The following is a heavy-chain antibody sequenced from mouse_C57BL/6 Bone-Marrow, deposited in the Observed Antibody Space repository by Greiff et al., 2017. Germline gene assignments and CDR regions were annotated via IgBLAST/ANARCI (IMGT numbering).Heavy chain of an antibody. D-gene: IGHD2-4*01. CDR1: GYTFTSYG. CDR3: AGGGLRHAWFAY. CDR2: IYPRSGST. J-gene: IGHJ3*01. V-gene: IGHV1-81*01. Sequence: QVQLQQSGAELARPGASVKLSCKASGYTFTSYGISWVKQRTGQGLEWIGEIYPRSGSTYYNEKFKGKATLTADKSSSTAYMELRSLTSEDSAVYFCAGGGLRHAWFAYWGQGTLVTVSA.